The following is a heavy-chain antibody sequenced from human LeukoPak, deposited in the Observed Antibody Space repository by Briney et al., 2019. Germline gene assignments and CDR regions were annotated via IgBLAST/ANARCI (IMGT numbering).Heavy chain of an antibody. V-gene: IGHV4-4*02. CDR2: ISRTGNI. D-gene: IGHD1-26*01. J-gene: IGHJ4*02. CDR3: ARGQGAADY. Sequence: SETLSLTCAVSGGSISSRNWWGWVRQPPGKGLEWIGEISRTGNIDYDPSVRSRATISLDKSKSQFSLRLTSLTSADTAVYYCARGQGAADYWGQGTLVTVSS. CDR1: GGSISSRNW.